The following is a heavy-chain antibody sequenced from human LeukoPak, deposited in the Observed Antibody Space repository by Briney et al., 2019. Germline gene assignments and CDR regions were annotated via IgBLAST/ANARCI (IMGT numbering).Heavy chain of an antibody. V-gene: IGHV4-59*01. CDR1: GGSISNYY. J-gene: IGHJ5*02. CDR2: IYSSGST. CDR3: ARSIAAAGADSFDP. D-gene: IGHD6-13*01. Sequence: SETLSLTCTVSGGSISNYYWSWIRQPPGKGLEWIGYIYSSGSTNYNPSLKSRVTISVDTSKNQFSLKLSSVTAADTAVYYCARSIAAAGADSFDPWGQGTLVTVSS.